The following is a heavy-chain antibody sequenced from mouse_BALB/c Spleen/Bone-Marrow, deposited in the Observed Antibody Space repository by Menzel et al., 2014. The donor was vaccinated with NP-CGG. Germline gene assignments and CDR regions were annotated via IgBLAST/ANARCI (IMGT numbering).Heavy chain of an antibody. Sequence: EVMPVESGGDLVKPGGSLKLSCAASGFTFSSYGMSWVRQTPDKRLEWVATISSGDSYTYYPDSVKGRFTISRDNAKNTLYLLMSSLKSEDTAMYYCARHRADYYAMDYWGQGTSVTVSS. CDR1: GFTFSSYG. D-gene: IGHD3-3*01. CDR3: ARHRADYYAMDY. CDR2: ISSGDSYT. V-gene: IGHV5-6*01. J-gene: IGHJ4*01.